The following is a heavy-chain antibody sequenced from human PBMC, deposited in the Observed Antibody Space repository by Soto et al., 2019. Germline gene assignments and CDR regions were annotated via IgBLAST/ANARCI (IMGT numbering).Heavy chain of an antibody. V-gene: IGHV1-46*01. J-gene: IGHJ1*01. D-gene: IGHD3-22*01. CDR2: INPSGGST. CDR1: GYTFTSYY. CDR3: ASSSGTTIGGYYYVEYLQH. Sequence: ASVKVSCKASGYTFTSYYMHWVRQAPGQGLEWMGIINPSGGSTSYAQKFQGRVTMTRDTSTSTVYMELSSLRSEDTAVYYCASSSGTTIGGYYYVEYLQHWGQGTLVTVSS.